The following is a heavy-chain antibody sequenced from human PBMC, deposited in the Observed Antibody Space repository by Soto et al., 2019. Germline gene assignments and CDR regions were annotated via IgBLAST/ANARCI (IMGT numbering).Heavy chain of an antibody. Sequence: ASVKVSCKASGGTFSTYTLSWVRQAPGQGLEWMGRTIPVVDIVNYAQKFQGRVTITADKSTSTAYMELSSLRSEDTAVYYCAREEGSGTYYLSDSWGQGTLVTVSS. D-gene: IGHD3-10*01. CDR2: TIPVVDIV. J-gene: IGHJ5*01. CDR1: GGTFSTYT. V-gene: IGHV1-69*04. CDR3: AREEGSGTYYLSDS.